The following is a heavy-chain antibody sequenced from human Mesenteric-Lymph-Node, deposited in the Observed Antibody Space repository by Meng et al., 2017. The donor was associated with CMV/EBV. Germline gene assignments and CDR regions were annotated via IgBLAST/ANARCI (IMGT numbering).Heavy chain of an antibody. CDR1: GFSVSTSY. V-gene: IGHV3-53*01. CDR3: EGAVGGGHSDY. D-gene: IGHD6-19*01. J-gene: IGHJ4*02. Sequence: GESLKISCAASGFSVSTSYMSWVRQAPGKGLEWVAVFYAGGGTFYTVSVKGRFTISRDNSKNTLYLQMNSLKVEDTAVYYWEGAVGGGHSDYWGQGTLVTVSS. CDR2: FYAGGGT.